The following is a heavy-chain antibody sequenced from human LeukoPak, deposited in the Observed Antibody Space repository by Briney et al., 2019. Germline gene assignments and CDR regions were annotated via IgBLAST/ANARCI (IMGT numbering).Heavy chain of an antibody. V-gene: IGHV3-74*01. CDR2: INTNGDSA. CDR3: ARMGGYCTNGVCYTLVLDY. J-gene: IGHJ4*02. Sequence: GGSLRLSCAVSGFKFSSYWMNWVRQVPGKGLVWGAHINTNGDSANYADSVKGRFTISRDNAKNSLYLQMNSLRAEDTAVYYCARMGGYCTNGVCYTLVLDYWGQGTLVTVSS. CDR1: GFKFSSYW. D-gene: IGHD2-8*01.